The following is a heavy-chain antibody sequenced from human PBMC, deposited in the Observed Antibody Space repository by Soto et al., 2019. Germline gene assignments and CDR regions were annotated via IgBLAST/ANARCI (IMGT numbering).Heavy chain of an antibody. CDR2: IKQDGSEK. CDR1: GFTFSNFW. CDR3: ATNTVTKVDDY. D-gene: IGHD4-17*01. Sequence: RRLSCEASGFTFSNFWMSWVRQAPGKGLEWVANIKQDGSEKKYVDSVKGRFIISRDNAKNSLSLQMNSLRAEDTAVYYCATNTVTKVDDYWGQGARVTVSS. V-gene: IGHV3-7*03. J-gene: IGHJ4*02.